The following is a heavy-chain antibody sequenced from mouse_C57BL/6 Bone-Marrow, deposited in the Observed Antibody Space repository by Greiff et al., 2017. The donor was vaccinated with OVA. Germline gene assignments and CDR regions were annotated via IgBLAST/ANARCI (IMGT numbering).Heavy chain of an antibody. CDR1: EYEFPSPD. D-gene: IGHD2-10*02. CDR2: INSDGGST. CDR3: ARLGYGNYAMDY. V-gene: IGHV5-2*01. J-gene: IGHJ4*01. Sequence: EVKLMESGGGLVQPGESLTLSCESNEYEFPSPDMSWVRKTPEKRLELVAAINSDGGSTYYPDTMERRFIISRDNTKKTLYLQMSSLRSEDTALYYCARLGYGNYAMDYWGQGTSVTVSS.